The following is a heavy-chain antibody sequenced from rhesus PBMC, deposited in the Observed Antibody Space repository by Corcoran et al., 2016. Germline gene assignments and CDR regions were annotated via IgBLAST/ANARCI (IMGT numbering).Heavy chain of an antibody. J-gene: IGHJ4*01. V-gene: IGHV3-136*01. CDR2: IRYPGKTT. CDR1: GFTFSSYD. Sequence: EVQLVESGGGLVQPGGSLRLSCAASGFTFSSYDMSWVRQAPGKGLEWVSYIRYPGKTTYYADSGKGRFTISRDNAKNSLSLQMSSLRAEDTAVYYCTSEFDGYFDYWGQGVLVTVSS. CDR3: TSEFDGYFDY.